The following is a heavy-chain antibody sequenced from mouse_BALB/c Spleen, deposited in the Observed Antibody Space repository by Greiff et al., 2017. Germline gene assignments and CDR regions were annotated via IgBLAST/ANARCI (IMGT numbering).Heavy chain of an antibody. J-gene: IGHJ1*01. CDR3: ARHLYYYGSSYGWYFDV. D-gene: IGHD1-1*01. CDR2: IYAGTGGT. Sequence: QVQLQQSGAELVKPGASVKLSCKTSGFTFSSSYISWLKQKPGQSLEWIAWIYAGTGGTSYNQKFTGKAQLTVDTSSSTAYMQFSSLTTEDSAIYYCARHLYYYGSSYGWYFDVWGAGTTVTVSS. CDR1: GFTFSSSY. V-gene: IGHV1-55*01.